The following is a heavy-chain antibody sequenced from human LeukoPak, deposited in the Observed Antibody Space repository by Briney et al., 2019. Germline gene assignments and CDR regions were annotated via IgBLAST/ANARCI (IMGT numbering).Heavy chain of an antibody. V-gene: IGHV3-23*01. CDR1: GFTFSSYA. D-gene: IGHD5-18*01. CDR2: ISGSGGST. J-gene: IGHJ4*02. CDR3: AKAENVDTAMVTEPYFDY. Sequence: GGSLRLSCAASGFTFSSYAMSWVRQAPGKGLEWVSAISGSGGSTYYADSVKGRFTISRDNSKNTLYLQMNSLRAEDTAVYYCAKAENVDTAMVTEPYFDYWGQGTLVTVSS.